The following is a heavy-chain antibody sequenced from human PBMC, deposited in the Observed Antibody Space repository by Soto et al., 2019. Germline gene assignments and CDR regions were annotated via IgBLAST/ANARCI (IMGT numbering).Heavy chain of an antibody. Sequence: QVQLVESGGGVVQPGRSLRLSCAASGFTFSSYGMHWVRQAPGKGLEWVAVISYDGSNKYYADSVKGRFTISSDNSKNTLYLQMNSLRAEDTAVYYCAKQIAVADYYYYDMDVWGQGTTVTVSS. CDR2: ISYDGSNK. CDR3: AKQIAVADYYYYDMDV. J-gene: IGHJ6*02. CDR1: GFTFSSYG. V-gene: IGHV3-30*18. D-gene: IGHD6-19*01.